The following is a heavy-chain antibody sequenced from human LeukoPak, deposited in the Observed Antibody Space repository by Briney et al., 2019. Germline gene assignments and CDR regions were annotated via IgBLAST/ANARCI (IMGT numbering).Heavy chain of an antibody. D-gene: IGHD1-26*01. Sequence: SETLSLTCTVSGGSISSANFYWGWIRQPPGKGLDWIESIYYSGSTYYNSSLKSRATISVDTSKNQFSLKLSSVTGADTAVYYCASLLLSAGWFDPWGQGTLVTVSS. V-gene: IGHV4-39*01. CDR3: ASLLLSAGWFDP. CDR2: IYYSGST. J-gene: IGHJ5*02. CDR1: GGSISSANFY.